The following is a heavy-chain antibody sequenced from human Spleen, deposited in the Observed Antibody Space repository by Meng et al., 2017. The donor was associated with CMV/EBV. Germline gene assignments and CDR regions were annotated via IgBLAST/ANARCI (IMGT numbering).Heavy chain of an antibody. CDR2: VSGSGGGT. V-gene: IGHV3-23*01. D-gene: IGHD1-26*01. CDR3: AKALWELHTARDAFDV. J-gene: IGHJ3*01. CDR1: GFTFSSYA. Sequence: GESLKISCAASGFTFSSYAMSWVRQGPGKGLEWVSGVSGSGGGTSYAESVKGRFTISRDNSKNTLYLQMNSLRAEDTAVYYCAKALWELHTARDAFDVWGQGTMVTVSS.